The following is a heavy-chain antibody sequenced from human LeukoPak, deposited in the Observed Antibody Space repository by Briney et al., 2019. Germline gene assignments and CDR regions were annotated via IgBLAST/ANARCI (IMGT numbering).Heavy chain of an antibody. Sequence: ASVKVSCKASGYTFTGYYMHWVRQAPGQGLEWMGWINPNSGGTNYAQKFQGRVTMTRDTSISTAYMELSRLRSDDTAVYYCARASVGYCSGGSCYPGVYGGQGTLVTVSS. CDR1: GYTFTGYY. J-gene: IGHJ4*02. D-gene: IGHD2-15*01. CDR2: INPNSGGT. V-gene: IGHV1-2*02. CDR3: ARASVGYCSGGSCYPGVY.